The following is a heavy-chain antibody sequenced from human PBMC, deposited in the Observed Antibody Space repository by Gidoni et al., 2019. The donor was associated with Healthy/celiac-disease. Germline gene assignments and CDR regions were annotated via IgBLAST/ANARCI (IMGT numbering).Heavy chain of an antibody. J-gene: IGHJ6*02. CDR3: AREREYSGYDPYYYYGMDV. Sequence: QVQLVQSGAEVKKPGASVKVSCKASGYTFTSYAMHWVRQAPGQRLEWMGWINAGNGNTKYSQKFQGRVTITRDTSASTAYMELSSLRSEDTAVYYCAREREYSGYDPYYYYGMDVWGQGTTVTVSS. CDR2: INAGNGNT. V-gene: IGHV1-3*01. CDR1: GYTFTSYA. D-gene: IGHD5-12*01.